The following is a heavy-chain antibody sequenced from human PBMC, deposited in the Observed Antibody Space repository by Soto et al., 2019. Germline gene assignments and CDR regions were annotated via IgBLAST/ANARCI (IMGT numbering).Heavy chain of an antibody. CDR3: ARGVRYFDWLLPQGFDY. J-gene: IGHJ4*02. D-gene: IGHD3-9*01. CDR2: IYYSGST. CDR1: GGSISSYY. V-gene: IGHV4-59*01. Sequence: PSETLSLTCTVSGGSISSYYWSWIRQPPGKGLEWIGYIYYSGSTNYNPSLKSRVTISVDTSKNQFSLKLSSVTAADTAVYYCARGVRYFDWLLPQGFDYWGQGTMVTVS.